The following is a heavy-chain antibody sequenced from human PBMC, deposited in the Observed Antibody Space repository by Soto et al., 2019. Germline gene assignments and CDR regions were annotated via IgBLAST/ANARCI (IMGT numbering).Heavy chain of an antibody. V-gene: IGHV5-51*01. Sequence: PGESLKISCKGSGYSFDGFWIGWVRQMPGKGLQWMGLIHPDDSDTIYSPSFQGHVTISADKSISTTYLQWSSLKASDTAIYFCARLYAVVPSASNWFDPWGQGTLVTVSS. D-gene: IGHD3-3*01. CDR3: ARLYAVVPSASNWFDP. CDR2: IHPDDSDT. J-gene: IGHJ5*02. CDR1: GYSFDGFW.